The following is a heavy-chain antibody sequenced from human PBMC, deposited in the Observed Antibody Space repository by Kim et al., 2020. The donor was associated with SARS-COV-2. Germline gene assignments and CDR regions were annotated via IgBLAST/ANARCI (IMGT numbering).Heavy chain of an antibody. V-gene: IGHV4-59*13. Sequence: SETLSLTCTVSGGSISSYYWSWIRQPPGKGLEWIGYIYYSGSTNYNPSLKSRVTISVDTSKNQFSLKLSSVTAADTAVYYCARVWFGGPPYYYYGMDVWGQGTTVTVSS. CDR2: IYYSGST. CDR3: ARVWFGGPPYYYYGMDV. J-gene: IGHJ6*02. D-gene: IGHD3-10*01. CDR1: GGSISSYY.